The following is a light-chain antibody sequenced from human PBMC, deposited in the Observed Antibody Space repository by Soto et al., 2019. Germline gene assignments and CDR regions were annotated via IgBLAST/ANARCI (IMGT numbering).Light chain of an antibody. CDR1: QSVSNNY. CDR2: GAS. Sequence: EIVLTQSPGTLSLSPGERATLSCRASQSVSNNYLAWYQQKPGQAPRLLIYGASNRATGIPDRFSGSGSGADFILSISRLEPEDFAVYYCQQYGSSPLTFGGGTKVDIK. V-gene: IGKV3-20*01. J-gene: IGKJ4*01. CDR3: QQYGSSPLT.